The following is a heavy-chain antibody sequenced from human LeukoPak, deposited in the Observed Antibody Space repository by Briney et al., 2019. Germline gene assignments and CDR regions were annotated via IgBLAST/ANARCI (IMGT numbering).Heavy chain of an antibody. CDR1: GGTFSSYA. CDR3: ARAEYSSSFAGYYYYGMDV. V-gene: IGHV1-69*01. J-gene: IGHJ6*02. Sequence: GSSVKVSCKASGGTFSSYAISWVRQAPGQGLEWMGGIIPIFGTANYAQKFQGRVTITADESTSTAYMELSSLRSEDTAVYYCARAEYSSSFAGYYYYGMDVWGQGTTVTVSS. D-gene: IGHD6-6*01. CDR2: IIPIFGTA.